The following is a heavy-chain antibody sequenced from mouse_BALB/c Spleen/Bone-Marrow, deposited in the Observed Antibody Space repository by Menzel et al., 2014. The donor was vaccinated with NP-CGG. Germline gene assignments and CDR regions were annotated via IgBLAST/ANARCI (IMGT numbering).Heavy chain of an antibody. D-gene: IGHD2-4*01. CDR1: GYSFTSYW. CDR2: IYPGNSDT. CDR3: TRGAYYDYSYYAMDY. Sequence: VQLQQSGTVLARPGASVKMSCKASGYSFTSYWMHWVKQRHGQGLEWIGAIYPGNSDTSYNQKFKGKAKLTAVTSASTAYMELSSLTNEDSAVYYCTRGAYYDYSYYAMDYWGQGTSVTVSS. V-gene: IGHV1-5*01. J-gene: IGHJ4*01.